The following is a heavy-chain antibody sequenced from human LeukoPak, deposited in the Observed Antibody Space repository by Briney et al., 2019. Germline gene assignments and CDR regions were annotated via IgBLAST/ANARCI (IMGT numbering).Heavy chain of an antibody. CDR1: GFTFSTST. Sequence: PGGSLRLSCAASGFTFSTSTMNWVRQAPGKGLEWVSYISSGSSIIYYADSVKGRFTISRDNAKNSLYLQMSSLRDEDTAVYYCARGVVVTAPFDYWGQGTLVTVSS. J-gene: IGHJ4*02. V-gene: IGHV3-48*02. CDR3: ARGVVVTAPFDY. CDR2: ISSGSSII. D-gene: IGHD2-21*02.